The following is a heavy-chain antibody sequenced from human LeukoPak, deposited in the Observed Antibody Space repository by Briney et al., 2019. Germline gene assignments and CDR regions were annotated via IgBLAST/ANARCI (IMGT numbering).Heavy chain of an antibody. Sequence: GGSLRLSCAASGFTFSSYAMGWVRQAPGKGPEWVSAITASGGNTYYADSVKGRFTISRDNSKNTLYLQVNSLRAEDTAVYYCPKGNGYSYGRYYFDYWGQGTLVTVSS. D-gene: IGHD5-18*01. V-gene: IGHV3-23*01. CDR2: ITASGGNT. J-gene: IGHJ4*02. CDR1: GFTFSSYA. CDR3: PKGNGYSYGRYYFDY.